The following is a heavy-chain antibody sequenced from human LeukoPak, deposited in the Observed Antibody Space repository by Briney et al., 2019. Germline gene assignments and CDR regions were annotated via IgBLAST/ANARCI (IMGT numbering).Heavy chain of an antibody. CDR2: ICSSGSTI. J-gene: IGHJ4*02. D-gene: IGHD3-9*01. Sequence: GGSLRLSCAASGFTFSSYSMNWVRQAPGKGLEWVSYICSSGSTIYYADSVKGRFTISRDNAKNSLYLQMNSLRDEDTAVYYCARDQGSAYDILTGLPSPLDYWGQGTLVTASA. CDR1: GFTFSSYS. V-gene: IGHV3-48*02. CDR3: ARDQGSAYDILTGLPSPLDY.